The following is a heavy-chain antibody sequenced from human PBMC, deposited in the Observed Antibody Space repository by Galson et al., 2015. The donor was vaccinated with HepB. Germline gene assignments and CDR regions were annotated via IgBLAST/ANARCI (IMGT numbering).Heavy chain of an antibody. J-gene: IGHJ4*02. Sequence: SLRLSCAASGFTLSGYGMQWVRQAPGKGLEWVAVISNDGSFDYSADSVKGRFTISRDNSKNTLFLLINSLRVEDSALYFCGRSRAGSSWYSVDYWGQGTLVTVSS. CDR3: GRSRAGSSWYSVDY. V-gene: IGHV3-30*03. CDR2: ISNDGSFD. CDR1: GFTLSGYG. D-gene: IGHD6-13*01.